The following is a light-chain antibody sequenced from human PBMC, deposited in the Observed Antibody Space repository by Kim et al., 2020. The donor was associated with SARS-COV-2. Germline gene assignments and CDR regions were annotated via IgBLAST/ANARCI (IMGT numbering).Light chain of an antibody. CDR3: QQYDNVPYT. CDR1: QDISNS. V-gene: IGKV1-33*01. CDR2: DAS. J-gene: IGKJ2*01. Sequence: SASVGDRVTIACQASQDISNSLNWYHQKPGNAPKLLIYDASNLETGVPSRFSGSGSGTDFTLTISSLQPEDIATYYCQQYDNVPYTFGQGTKLEI.